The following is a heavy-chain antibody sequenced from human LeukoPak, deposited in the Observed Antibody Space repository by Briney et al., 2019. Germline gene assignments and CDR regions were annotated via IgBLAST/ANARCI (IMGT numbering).Heavy chain of an antibody. CDR1: GYTFTSYD. J-gene: IGHJ4*02. CDR2: MNPNSGNT. D-gene: IGHD3-22*01. V-gene: IGHV1-8*01. Sequence: ASVKVSCKASGYTFTSYDINWLRQATGQGLEWMGWMNPNSGNTGSAQKFQGRVTMTRNTSISTAYMELSSLRSEDTAVYYCARVRDYYDSSGYIRGFDYWGQGTLVTVSS. CDR3: ARVRDYYDSSGYIRGFDY.